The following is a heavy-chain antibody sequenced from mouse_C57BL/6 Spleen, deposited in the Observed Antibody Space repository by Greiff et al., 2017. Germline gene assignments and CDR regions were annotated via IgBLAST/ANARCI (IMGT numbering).Heavy chain of an antibody. V-gene: IGHV1-82*01. CDR1: GYAFSSSW. CDR3: ARSGNSSGLFDY. CDR2: IYPGDGDT. Sequence: QVQLKESGPELVKPGASVKISCKASGYAFSSSWMNWVKQRPGKGLEWIGRIYPGDGDTNYNGKFKGKATLTADKSSSTAYMQLSSLTSEDSAVYFCARSGNSSGLFDYGGQGTTLTGAS. D-gene: IGHD3-2*02. J-gene: IGHJ2*01.